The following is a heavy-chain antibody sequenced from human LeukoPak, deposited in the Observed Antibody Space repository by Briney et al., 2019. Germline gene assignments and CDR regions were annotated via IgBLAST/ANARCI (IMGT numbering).Heavy chain of an antibody. CDR2: ISGSGGST. Sequence: GGSLRLSCAASGFTFSSYAMSWVRQAPGKGLEWVSAISGSGGSTYYADSVKGRFTTSRDNSKNTLYLQMNSLRAEDTAVYYCAKSPRPGRTIQGNGWFDPWGQGTLVTVSS. V-gene: IGHV3-23*01. CDR3: AKSPRPGRTIQGNGWFDP. D-gene: IGHD1-1*01. J-gene: IGHJ5*02. CDR1: GFTFSSYA.